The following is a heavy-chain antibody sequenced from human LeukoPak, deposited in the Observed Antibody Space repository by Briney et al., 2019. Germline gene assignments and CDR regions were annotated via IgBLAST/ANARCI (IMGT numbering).Heavy chain of an antibody. D-gene: IGHD1-26*01. CDR1: GFSLSGYW. Sequence: QAGGSLRLSCVASGFSLSGYWMYWVRQAPGKGLMYISRNNGDGSTTNYADVVKGRFTMSRDNSKNMLFLQMNSLRVEDTAIYYCAGSPWDGIRGVGLDYLDYWGRGTLVTVSS. V-gene: IGHV3-74*01. CDR3: AGSPWDGIRGVGLDYLDY. J-gene: IGHJ4*02. CDR2: NNGDGSTT.